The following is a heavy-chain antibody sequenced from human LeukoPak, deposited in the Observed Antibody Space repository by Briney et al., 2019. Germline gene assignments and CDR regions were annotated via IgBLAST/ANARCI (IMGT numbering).Heavy chain of an antibody. CDR3: AELGITMIGGV. V-gene: IGHV3-48*03. Sequence: GGSLRLSCAASGFIFSSYAMNWVRQAPGKGLEWVSYISSSGSTIYYADSVKGRFTISRDNAKNSLYLQMNSLRAEDTAVYYCAELGITMIGGVWGKGTTVTISS. J-gene: IGHJ6*04. D-gene: IGHD3-10*02. CDR2: ISSSGSTI. CDR1: GFIFSSYA.